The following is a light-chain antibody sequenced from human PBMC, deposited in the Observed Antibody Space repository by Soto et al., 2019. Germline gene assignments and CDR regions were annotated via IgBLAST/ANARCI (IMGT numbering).Light chain of an antibody. J-gene: IGKJ4*01. V-gene: IGKV1-9*01. CDR2: AAS. Sequence: SQLTQAPSSLSASVGDSVTITCRASQDIDIYLAWYQQKPGEAPKLLIYAASTLYGGVPSRFSGSGSGTDFALTITSLQAEDVATYYFQQLSMSPSTFGGGTKVEI. CDR1: QDIDIY. CDR3: QQLSMSPST.